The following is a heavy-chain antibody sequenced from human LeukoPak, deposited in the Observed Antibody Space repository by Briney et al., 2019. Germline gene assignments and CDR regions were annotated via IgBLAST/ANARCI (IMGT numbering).Heavy chain of an antibody. D-gene: IGHD3-3*01. CDR3: ARDLEPRITIFGVVSEPDY. Sequence: GASVKVSCKASGYTFTGYYMHWVRQAPGQGLEWMGWINPNSGGTNYAQKFQGRVTMTRDTSISTAYMELSRLRSDDTAVYYCARDLEPRITIFGVVSEPDYWGQGTLVTVSS. V-gene: IGHV1-2*02. CDR2: INPNSGGT. CDR1: GYTFTGYY. J-gene: IGHJ4*02.